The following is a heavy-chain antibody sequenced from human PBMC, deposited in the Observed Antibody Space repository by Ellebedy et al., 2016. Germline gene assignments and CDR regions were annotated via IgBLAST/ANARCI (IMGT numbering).Heavy chain of an antibody. CDR2: IYNTGRT. D-gene: IGHD2-2*01. Sequence: SETLSLTXTVSGGSISNDSYYWSWIRQPAGKGLEWIGRIYNTGRTNYNASLNSRVTMSVDTSKNQFSLKLSSVTAADTAVYYCSRQRGSCSGTICNFYYMDVWGKGTTVTVSS. V-gene: IGHV4-61*02. CDR1: GGSISNDSYY. J-gene: IGHJ6*03. CDR3: SRQRGSCSGTICNFYYMDV.